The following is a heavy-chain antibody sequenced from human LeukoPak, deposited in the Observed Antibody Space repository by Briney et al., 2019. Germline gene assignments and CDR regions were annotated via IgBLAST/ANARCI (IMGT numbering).Heavy chain of an antibody. D-gene: IGHD4-11*01. J-gene: IGHJ1*01. CDR1: GGSISSSTYY. Sequence: SETLSLTCTVSGGSISSSTYYWAWIRQTPGKGLEWIGTIFYSGSTYYNPSLKSRLTMAVDTSKNQFSLRLSSVTAADTAVYYCAYRLQYPFVQHWGRGTLVTVSS. CDR3: AYRLQYPFVQH. V-gene: IGHV4-39*07. CDR2: IFYSGST.